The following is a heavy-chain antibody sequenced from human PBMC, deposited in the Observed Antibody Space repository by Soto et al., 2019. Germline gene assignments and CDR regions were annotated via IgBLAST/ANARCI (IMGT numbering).Heavy chain of an antibody. Sequence: EVQLVESGGGLVQPGGSLRLSCSASGFTFSSYSMNWVRQAPGKELEWLSYISGSGNTMYYADSVKGRFTIARDNAQKSLYLQLNNLRDDYTAMYYCARDPKIGNQKLCFDCWGQGTLVTVSS. V-gene: IGHV3-48*02. D-gene: IGHD4-4*01. CDR3: ARDPKIGNQKLCFDC. J-gene: IGHJ4*02. CDR1: GFTFSSYS. CDR2: ISGSGNTM.